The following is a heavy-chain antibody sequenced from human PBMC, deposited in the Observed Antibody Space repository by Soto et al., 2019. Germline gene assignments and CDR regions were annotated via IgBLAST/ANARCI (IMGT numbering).Heavy chain of an antibody. D-gene: IGHD3-3*01. CDR3: ARDLEIMSAEWPALDY. J-gene: IGHJ4*02. CDR2: IGAYNGNT. Sequence: QVQLVQSGAEVKKPGASVKVSCKASGYTFTSYGISWVRQAPGQGLEWMGWIGAYNGNTNYAQKLQGRVTMTTDTSTSTAYMELRSLRSDDTAVYYCARDLEIMSAEWPALDYWGQGTLVTVSS. V-gene: IGHV1-18*01. CDR1: GYTFTSYG.